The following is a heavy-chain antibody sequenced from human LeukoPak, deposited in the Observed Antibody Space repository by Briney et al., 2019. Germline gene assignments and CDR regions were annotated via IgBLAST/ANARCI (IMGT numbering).Heavy chain of an antibody. D-gene: IGHD2-15*01. V-gene: IGHV4-39*02. Sequence: PSETLSLTCTVSGGSISYSSYYWGWIRQPPGKGLEWIGSIYYTGSSYYNPSLKSRVTISVDTSKNQFSLKLRSVTAADTAVYYCARDCSGGSCFSGPFEYWGQGTLVTVSS. CDR2: IYYTGSS. CDR3: ARDCSGGSCFSGPFEY. CDR1: GGSISYSSYY. J-gene: IGHJ4*02.